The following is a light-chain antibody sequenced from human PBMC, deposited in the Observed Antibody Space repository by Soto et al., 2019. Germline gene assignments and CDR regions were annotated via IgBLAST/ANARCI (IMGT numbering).Light chain of an antibody. CDR1: SSDIGRNY. CDR3: AAWDASLSVWV. V-gene: IGLV1-47*02. CDR2: TNN. J-gene: IGLJ3*02. Sequence: QSVLTQPPSVSGTPGQRVTISGSGSSSDIGRNYLYWYQQLPGTAPKLLIYTNNQRPSGVPVRVSGSKSGTSASLAISGLRSEDEADYYCAAWDASLSVWVFGGGTKLTVL.